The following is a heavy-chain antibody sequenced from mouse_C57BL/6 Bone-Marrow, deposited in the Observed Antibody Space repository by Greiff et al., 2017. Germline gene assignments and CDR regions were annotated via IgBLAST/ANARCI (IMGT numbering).Heavy chain of an antibody. J-gene: IGHJ1*03. D-gene: IGHD1-1*01. CDR1: GYAFSSSW. V-gene: IGHV1-82*01. CDR3: ARSLPYYGSSNWYVDV. CDR2: IYPGDGDT. Sequence: QVQLQQSGPELVKPGASVKISCKASGYAFSSSWMNWVKQRPGKGLEWIGRIYPGDGDTNYNGKFKGKATLTADKSSSTAYMQLSSLTSEDSAVYFCARSLPYYGSSNWYVDVWGTGTTVTVSS.